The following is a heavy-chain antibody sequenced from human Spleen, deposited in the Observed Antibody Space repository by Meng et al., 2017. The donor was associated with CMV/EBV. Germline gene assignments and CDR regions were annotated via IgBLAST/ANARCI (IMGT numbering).Heavy chain of an antibody. D-gene: IGHD3-22*01. CDR1: GGTFSSYT. V-gene: IGHV1-2*02. Sequence: ASVKVSCKASGGTFSSYTISWVRQAPGQGLEWMGWINPNSGDTNSEQRFQGRVTMTRDTSISTAYMELSRLTLDDTAVYYCATGGASSGYFVYWGQGTLVTVSS. J-gene: IGHJ4*02. CDR2: INPNSGDT. CDR3: ATGGASSGYFVY.